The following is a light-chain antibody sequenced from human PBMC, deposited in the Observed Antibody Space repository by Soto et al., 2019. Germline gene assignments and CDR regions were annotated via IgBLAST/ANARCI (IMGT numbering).Light chain of an antibody. CDR3: QQYGSSPLYT. V-gene: IGKV3-20*01. Sequence: EIVLTQSPGTLSLSPGERATLSCMASQSVSSSYLAWYQQKPGQAPGLLIYGASSRATGIPDRFSGSGSGTDFTLTISRLEPEDCAVYYCQQYGSSPLYTFGQGTKLEIK. CDR2: GAS. CDR1: QSVSSSY. J-gene: IGKJ2*01.